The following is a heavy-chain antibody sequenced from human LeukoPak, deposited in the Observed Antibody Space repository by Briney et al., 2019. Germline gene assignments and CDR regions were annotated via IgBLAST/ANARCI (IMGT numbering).Heavy chain of an antibody. V-gene: IGHV1-24*01. J-gene: IGHJ4*02. D-gene: IGHD3-22*01. Sequence: ASVKVSCKASGYTLTELSMHWVRQAPGKGLEWMGGFDPEDGETIYAQKFQGRVTMTEDTSTDTAYMELSSLRSEDTAVYYCATVAGEDSSGYCLDYWGQGTLVTVSS. CDR1: GYTLTELS. CDR2: FDPEDGET. CDR3: ATVAGEDSSGYCLDY.